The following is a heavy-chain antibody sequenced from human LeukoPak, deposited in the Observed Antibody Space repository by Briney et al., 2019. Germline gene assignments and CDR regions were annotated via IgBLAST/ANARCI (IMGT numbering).Heavy chain of an antibody. CDR2: ISAYNGNT. J-gene: IGHJ4*02. CDR3: ARDRARYYYGSGSYLD. Sequence: VASVKVSCKASGGTFSSYAISWVRQAPGQGLEWMGWISAYNGNTNYAQKLQGRVTMTTDTSTSTAYMELRSLRSDDTAVYYCARDRARYYYGSGSYLDWGQGTLVTVSS. CDR1: GGTFSSYA. D-gene: IGHD3-10*01. V-gene: IGHV1-18*01.